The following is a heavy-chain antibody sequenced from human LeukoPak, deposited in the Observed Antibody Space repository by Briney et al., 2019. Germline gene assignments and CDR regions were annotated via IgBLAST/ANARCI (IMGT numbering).Heavy chain of an antibody. CDR1: GGTFSSYA. D-gene: IGHD3-10*01. CDR3: ARVTWGSWFGETPGWFDP. CDR2: IIPILGMA. V-gene: IGHV1-69*04. J-gene: IGHJ5*02. Sequence: ASVKVSCTASGGTFSSYAISWVRQAPGQGLEWMGRIIPILGMANYAQKFQGRVTINADKSTSTAYMELSSLRFEDTAVYYCARVTWGSWFGETPGWFDPWGQGTLVTVSS.